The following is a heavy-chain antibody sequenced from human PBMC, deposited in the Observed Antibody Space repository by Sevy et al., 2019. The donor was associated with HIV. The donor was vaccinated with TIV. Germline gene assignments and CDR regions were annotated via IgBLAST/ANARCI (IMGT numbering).Heavy chain of an antibody. CDR3: ASDSSSSTYYYYYYMDV. D-gene: IGHD6-6*01. V-gene: IGHV4-39*01. CDR2: IYYSGST. J-gene: IGHJ6*03. Sequence: SETLSLTCTVSGGSISSSSYYWGWIRQPPGKGLEWIGSIYYSGSTYYTPSLKSRVTISVDTSKNQFSLKLSSVTAADTAVYYCASDSSSSTYYYYYYMDVWGKGTTVTVSS. CDR1: GGSISSSSYY.